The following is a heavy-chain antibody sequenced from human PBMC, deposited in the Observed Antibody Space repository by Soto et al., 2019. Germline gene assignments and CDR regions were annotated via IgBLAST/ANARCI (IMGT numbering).Heavy chain of an antibody. CDR3: ANALLTTVTTNALDY. J-gene: IGHJ4*02. Sequence: GGSLRLSCAASGFPFSSYSMSWVRQAPGKGLEWVSAISGSGGSTYYADSVKGRFTISRDNSKNTLYLQMNSLRAEDTAVYYCANALLTTVTTNALDYWGQGTLVTVSS. CDR1: GFPFSSYS. V-gene: IGHV3-23*01. CDR2: ISGSGGST. D-gene: IGHD4-17*01.